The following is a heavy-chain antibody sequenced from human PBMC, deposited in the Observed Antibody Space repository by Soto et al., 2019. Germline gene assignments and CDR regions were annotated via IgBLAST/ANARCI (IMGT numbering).Heavy chain of an antibody. Sequence: GGSLRLSCAASGFTFSNAWMSWVRQAPGKGLEWVGRIKSKTDGGTTDYAAPVKGRFTISKDDSKNTLYLQMNSLKTEDTAVYYCTTDLYGSGSSTFDYWGQGTLVTVSS. CDR3: TTDLYGSGSSTFDY. V-gene: IGHV3-15*01. CDR1: GFTFSNAW. D-gene: IGHD3-10*01. CDR2: IKSKTDGGTT. J-gene: IGHJ4*02.